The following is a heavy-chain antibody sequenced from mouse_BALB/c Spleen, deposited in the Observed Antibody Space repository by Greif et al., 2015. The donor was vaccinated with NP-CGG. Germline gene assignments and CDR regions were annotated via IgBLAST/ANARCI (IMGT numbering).Heavy chain of an antibody. CDR3: ARGNGSGYWLAY. CDR1: GFNIKDTY. V-gene: IGHV14-3*02. Sequence: VQLQQSGAELVKPGASVKLSCTASGFNIKDTYMHWVKQRPEQGLEWIGRIDPANGNTKYDPKFQGKATITADTSSNTAYLQLSSLTSEDTAVYYCARGNGSGYWLAYWGQGTLVTVSA. J-gene: IGHJ3*01. D-gene: IGHD3-1*01. CDR2: IDPANGNT.